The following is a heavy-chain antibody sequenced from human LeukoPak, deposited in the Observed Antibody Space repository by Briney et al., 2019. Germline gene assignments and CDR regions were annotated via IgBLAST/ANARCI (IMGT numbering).Heavy chain of an antibody. V-gene: IGHV3-23*01. CDR1: GFTFSNYW. CDR2: ISGSGGST. D-gene: IGHD6-13*01. J-gene: IGHJ4*02. Sequence: GGSLRLSCEASGFTFSNYWMSWVRQAPGKGLEWVSAISGSGGSTYCADSVKGRFTISRDNSKNTLYLQMNSLRAEDTAVYYCAKPYSSSWYMYYFDYWGQGTLVTVSS. CDR3: AKPYSSSWYMYYFDY.